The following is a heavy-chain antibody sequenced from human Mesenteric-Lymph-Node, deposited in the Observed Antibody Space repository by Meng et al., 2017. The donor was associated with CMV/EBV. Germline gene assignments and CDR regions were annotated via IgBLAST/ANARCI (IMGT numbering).Heavy chain of an antibody. J-gene: IGHJ6*02. D-gene: IGHD1-26*01. CDR3: ARDEHSGSFSAYYYYGMDV. Sequence: GESLKISCAASGFTFSSYWMHWVRQAPGKGLVWVSRINSDGSSTSYADSVKGRFTISRDNAKNSLYLQMNSLRAEDTAVYYCARDEHSGSFSAYYYYGMDVWGQGTTVTVSS. CDR1: GFTFSSYW. CDR2: INSDGSST. V-gene: IGHV3-74*01.